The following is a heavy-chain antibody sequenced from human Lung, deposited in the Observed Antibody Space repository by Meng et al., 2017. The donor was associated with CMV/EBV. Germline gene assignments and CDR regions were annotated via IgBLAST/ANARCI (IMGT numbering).Heavy chain of an antibody. J-gene: IGHJ4*02. V-gene: IGHV1-18*01. Sequence: CKASGYAFSDFGITWVRQAPGQGLEWMGWINGDNGNTNYAQRFQGRVTLTTDTATRTAYMELRSLRSDDTAVYFCAREPSGYNYGPDYWGQGTLVTVSS. D-gene: IGHD5-18*01. CDR1: GYAFSDFG. CDR3: AREPSGYNYGPDY. CDR2: INGDNGNT.